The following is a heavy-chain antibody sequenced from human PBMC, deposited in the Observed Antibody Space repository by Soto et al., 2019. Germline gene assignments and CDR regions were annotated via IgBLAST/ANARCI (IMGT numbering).Heavy chain of an antibody. CDR1: GFTFSSYG. J-gene: IGHJ4*02. Sequence: GGSLRLSCAASGFTFSSYGMHWVRQAPGKGLEWVAVISYDGSNKYYADSVKGRFTISRDNSKNTLYLQMNSLRAEDTAVYYCAKGLLIAVAGTSLYWGQGTLVTVSS. CDR3: AKGLLIAVAGTSLY. D-gene: IGHD6-19*01. CDR2: ISYDGSNK. V-gene: IGHV3-30*18.